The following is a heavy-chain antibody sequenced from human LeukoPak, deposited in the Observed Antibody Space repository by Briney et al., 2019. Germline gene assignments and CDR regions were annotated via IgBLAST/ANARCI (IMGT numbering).Heavy chain of an antibody. J-gene: IGHJ4*02. D-gene: IGHD5-18*01. Sequence: PGGSLRLSCAASGFTFSSYWMSWVRQAPGKGLEWVAFIRYDGSNKYYADSVKGRFTISRDNSKNTLYLQMNSLRAEDTAVYYCAKDLLHVDTAYFDYWGQGTLVTVSS. CDR3: AKDLLHVDTAYFDY. CDR1: GFTFSSYW. CDR2: IRYDGSNK. V-gene: IGHV3-30*02.